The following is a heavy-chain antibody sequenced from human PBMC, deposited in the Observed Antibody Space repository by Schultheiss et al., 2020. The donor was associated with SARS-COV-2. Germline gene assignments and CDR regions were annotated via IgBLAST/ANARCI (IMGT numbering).Heavy chain of an antibody. J-gene: IGHJ3*02. Sequence: SETLSLTCTVSGGSISSGGYHWSWIRQPPGKGLEWIGEINHSGSTNYNPSLKSRVTISVDTSKNQFSLKLSSVTAADTAVYYCAREEGYCSSTSCQGAFDIWGQGTMVTVSS. D-gene: IGHD2-2*01. CDR2: INHSGST. CDR3: AREEGYCSSTSCQGAFDI. V-gene: IGHV4-61*08. CDR1: GGSISSGGYH.